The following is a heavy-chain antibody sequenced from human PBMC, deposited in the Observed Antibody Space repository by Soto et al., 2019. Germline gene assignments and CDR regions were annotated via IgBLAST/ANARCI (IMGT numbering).Heavy chain of an antibody. CDR2: IHLSGYT. CDR1: GDSITTGSYS. D-gene: IGHD1-1*01. CDR3: ARGGALRPNAHVPLEP. J-gene: IGHJ4*02. Sequence: QLQLQESGSGLVKPSQTLSLTCTVSGDSITTGSYSWRWIRQAPGKGLEWIGNIHLSGYTSFNTPLKGLVSISVAPSKNPSSLNVMSGTASATAVYYCARGGALRPNAHVPLEPWGQGRLVTVSS. V-gene: IGHV4-30-2*01.